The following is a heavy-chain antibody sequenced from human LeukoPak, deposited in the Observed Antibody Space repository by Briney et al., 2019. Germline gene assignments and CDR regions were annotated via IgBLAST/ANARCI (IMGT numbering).Heavy chain of an antibody. CDR1: GFTFSSYE. D-gene: IGHD3-3*01. J-gene: IGHJ4*02. V-gene: IGHV3-48*03. CDR3: ARDKYYDFWSGYYSARGFDY. Sequence: GGSLRLSCVASGFTFSSYEMSWVRQAPGKGLEWVSEISGSGTTIFYADSVKGRFTVSRDNAKNSLYLQMNSLRVEDTAVYYCARDKYYDFWSGYYSARGFDYWGQGTLVTVSS. CDR2: ISGSGTTI.